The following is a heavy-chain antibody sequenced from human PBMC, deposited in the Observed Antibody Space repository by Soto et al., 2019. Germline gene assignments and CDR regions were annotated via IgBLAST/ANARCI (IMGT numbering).Heavy chain of an antibody. V-gene: IGHV3-43*01. CDR2: INWDGRIT. J-gene: IGHJ4*02. CDR3: AKDEGAAVESPGD. D-gene: IGHD6-13*01. CDR1: GFIFDDFT. Sequence: EVQLVESGGTVIQPGGSLRLSCAASGFIFDDFTMHWVRLLPGKGLQWVSYINWDGRITRYADSVKGRCTISRDNTKSPLYLQMSSLRSDDSALYYCAKDEGAAVESPGDWGQVTLVTVSS.